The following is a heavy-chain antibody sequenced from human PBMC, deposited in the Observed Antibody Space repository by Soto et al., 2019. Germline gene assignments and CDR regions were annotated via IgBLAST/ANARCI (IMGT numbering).Heavy chain of an antibody. V-gene: IGHV4-39*01. J-gene: IGHJ4*02. CDR2: VSSSGVT. CDR3: ARHSPSYIIMTGPLAK. Sequence: SGPTLVNPTQTLTLTCTFSGFSLSATGMGVAWIRQPPGEGLEWIGSVSSSGVTAYNPSLRSRVTISVDTSNNQFSLMLISVTAADTALYFCARHSPSYIIMTGPLAKWGLGTLVTVSS. CDR1: GFSLSATGMG. D-gene: IGHD3-9*01.